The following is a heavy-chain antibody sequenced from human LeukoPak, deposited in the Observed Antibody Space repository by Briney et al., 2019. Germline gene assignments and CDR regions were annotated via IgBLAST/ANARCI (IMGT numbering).Heavy chain of an antibody. D-gene: IGHD1-1*01. CDR2: FDPEDDEA. Sequence: ASVKVSCKVSGYSLSELSIHWVRQAPGKGHEWMGGFDPEDDEAIYAQSLQGRVTMTEDTSTDTAYMELSGLTSDDAAVYYCATDVTGTAPYDFWGQGTLVTVS. J-gene: IGHJ4*02. CDR3: ATDVTGTAPYDF. CDR1: GYSLSELS. V-gene: IGHV1-24*01.